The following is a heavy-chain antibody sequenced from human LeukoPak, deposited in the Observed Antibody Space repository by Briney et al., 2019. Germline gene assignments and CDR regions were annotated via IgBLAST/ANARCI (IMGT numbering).Heavy chain of an antibody. CDR1: GFTFNSYW. CDR2: IKQDGSER. V-gene: IGHV3-7*01. D-gene: IGHD2-2*01. Sequence: PGGSLRLSCTASGFTFNSYWMSWVRQAPGKGLEWVAYIKQDGSERYSVDSVKGRFTISRDNAKNSLYLQMNSLRAEDTAVYYCARDPLYCSSTSCYPDYWGQGTLVTVSS. J-gene: IGHJ4*02. CDR3: ARDPLYCSSTSCYPDY.